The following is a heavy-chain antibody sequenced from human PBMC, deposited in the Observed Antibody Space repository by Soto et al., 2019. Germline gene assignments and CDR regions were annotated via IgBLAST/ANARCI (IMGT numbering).Heavy chain of an antibody. J-gene: IGHJ6*02. D-gene: IGHD2-2*01. V-gene: IGHV3-30*18. Sequence: GGSLRLSCAASGFTFSSYGMHWVRQSPGKGLEWVAVISYDGSNKYYADSVKGRFTISRDNSKNTLYLQMNSLRAEDTAVYYCAKDPGGAQNGPAAKHYYYYYGMDVWGQGTTVTVSS. CDR2: ISYDGSNK. CDR1: GFTFSSYG. CDR3: AKDPGGAQNGPAAKHYYYYYGMDV.